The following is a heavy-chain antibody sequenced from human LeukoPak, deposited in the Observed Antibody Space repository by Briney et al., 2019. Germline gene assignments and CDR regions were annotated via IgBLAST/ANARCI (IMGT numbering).Heavy chain of an antibody. J-gene: IGHJ6*03. CDR2: INSDGSST. CDR1: GFTFSSYW. Sequence: GESLRLSCAASGFTFSSYWMHWVRQAPGKGLVWVSRINSDGSSTIYADSVKGRFTISRDNAKNTLYLQMNSLRAEDTAVYYCARDHKVGSGYYYMDVWGKGTTVTVSS. D-gene: IGHD6-19*01. V-gene: IGHV3-74*01. CDR3: ARDHKVGSGYYYMDV.